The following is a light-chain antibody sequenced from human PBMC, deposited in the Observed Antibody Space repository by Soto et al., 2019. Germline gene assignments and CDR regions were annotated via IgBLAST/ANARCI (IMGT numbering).Light chain of an antibody. Sequence: ENMLWQSPGTLSLSPGERATLSCRASESVSSSYLAWYQQKPGQAPRLLIYGASSRATGIPDRFSGSGSGTDFTLTLSRLEPEDFAVYYCQQYGSSPPTWTFGQGTKVDIK. CDR3: QQYGSSPPTWT. V-gene: IGKV3-20*01. CDR2: GAS. J-gene: IGKJ1*01. CDR1: ESVSSSY.